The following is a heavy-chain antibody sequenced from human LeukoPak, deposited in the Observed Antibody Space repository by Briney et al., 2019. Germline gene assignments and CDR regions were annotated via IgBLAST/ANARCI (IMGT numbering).Heavy chain of an antibody. D-gene: IGHD1-26*01. V-gene: IGHV4-30-4*08. Sequence: SQTLSLTCTLSGGFISSGDYYWSWIRQPPGKGLEWIGFIFNSGSTYYNPSLKSRVAISAETSKNQFSLNLNSVTAADTAVYYCVRGGSYIDYWGQGTLVTVSS. CDR1: GGFISSGDYY. J-gene: IGHJ4*02. CDR2: IFNSGST. CDR3: VRGGSYIDY.